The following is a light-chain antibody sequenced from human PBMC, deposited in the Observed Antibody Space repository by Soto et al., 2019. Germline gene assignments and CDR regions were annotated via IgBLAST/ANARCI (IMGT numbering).Light chain of an antibody. CDR1: QSVSSSL. CDR3: HQYGSSPLT. CDR2: DVS. V-gene: IGKV3-20*01. Sequence: EIVLTQSPGTLSLSPGEGATLSCRASQSVSSSLLAWFQQKPGQAPRLLIHDVSSRATGIPDRFSGSGSGPDFTLSISRLEPKDFEVYYCHQYGSSPLTFGQGTKLEIK. J-gene: IGKJ2*01.